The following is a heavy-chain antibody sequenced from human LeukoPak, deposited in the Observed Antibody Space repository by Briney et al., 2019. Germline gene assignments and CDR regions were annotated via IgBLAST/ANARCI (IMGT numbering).Heavy chain of an antibody. D-gene: IGHD5-18*01. CDR1: GCTFTSYG. CDR3: ARHRGYSYGLYYFDY. CDR2: ISAYNGNT. Sequence: ASVKVSCKASGCTFTSYGISWVRQAPGQGLEWMGWISAYNGNTNYAQKLQGRVTMTTDTSTSTAYMELRSLRSDDTAVYYCARHRGYSYGLYYFDYWGQGTLVTVSS. J-gene: IGHJ4*02. V-gene: IGHV1-18*01.